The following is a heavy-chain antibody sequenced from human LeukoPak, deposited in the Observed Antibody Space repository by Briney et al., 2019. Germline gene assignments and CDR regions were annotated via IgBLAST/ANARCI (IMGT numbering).Heavy chain of an antibody. CDR1: GITVSSNY. J-gene: IGHJ4*02. CDR2: ISYDGSNK. CDR3: ARDLSSVLRFLDY. Sequence: PGGSLRLSCAASGITVSSNYMSWVRQAPGKGLEWVAVISYDGSNKYYADSVKGRFTISRDNSKNTLYLQMNSLRAEDTAVYYCARDLSSVLRFLDYWGQGTLVTVSS. D-gene: IGHD3-3*01. V-gene: IGHV3-30*03.